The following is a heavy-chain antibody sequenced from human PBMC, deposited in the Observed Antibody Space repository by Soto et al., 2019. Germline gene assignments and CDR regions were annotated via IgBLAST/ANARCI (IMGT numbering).Heavy chain of an antibody. CDR2: ISSGSSNI. Sequence: PGGSLTLSCAASGFAFRSYNMNWVRQAPGKGLEWVASISSGSSNIYYADSVKGRFTISRDNAKNSLFLQMDSLRAEDSAVYYCASATVVAATFDFWGLGTLVTVSS. CDR3: ASATVVAATFDF. V-gene: IGHV3-21*01. CDR1: GFAFRSYN. J-gene: IGHJ4*02. D-gene: IGHD2-15*01.